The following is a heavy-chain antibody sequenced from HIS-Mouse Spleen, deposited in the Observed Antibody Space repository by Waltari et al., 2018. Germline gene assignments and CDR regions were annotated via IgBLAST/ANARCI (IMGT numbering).Heavy chain of an antibody. J-gene: IGHJ3*02. CDR2: IYYSGST. V-gene: IGHV4-59*01. CDR3: ARSRYYDYVWGVSGAFDI. D-gene: IGHD3-16*01. CDR1: GGSISSYY. Sequence: QVQLQESGPGLVKPSETLSLTCTVSGGSISSYYWSCIRQPPGTGLEWIGYIYYSGSTNYNPSLKSRVTISVDKSKNQFSLKLSSVTAADTAVDYCARSRYYDYVWGVSGAFDIWGQGTMVTVSS.